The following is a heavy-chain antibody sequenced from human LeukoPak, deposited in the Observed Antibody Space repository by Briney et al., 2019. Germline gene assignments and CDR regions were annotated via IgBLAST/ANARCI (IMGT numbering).Heavy chain of an antibody. V-gene: IGHV3-66*01. Sequence: PGGSLRLSCAASGFTVSSNYMSWVRQAPGKGLEWVSVIYSGGSTYYADSVKSRFTISRDNSKNTLYLQMNSLRAEDTAVYYCARASGNSYCLDYWGQGTLVTVSS. D-gene: IGHD5-18*01. CDR3: ARASGNSYCLDY. CDR1: GFTVSSNY. CDR2: IYSGGST. J-gene: IGHJ4*02.